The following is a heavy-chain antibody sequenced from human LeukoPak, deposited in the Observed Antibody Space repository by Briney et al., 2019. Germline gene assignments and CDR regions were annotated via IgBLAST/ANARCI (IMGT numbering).Heavy chain of an antibody. Sequence: PGESLKISCKGSGYSFTSYWIGWVRQMPGKGLEWMGIICPGDSDTRYSPSFQGQVTISADKSISTAYLQWSSLKASDTAMYYCARHAPESLYCSSTSCYAGWFDPWGQGTLVTVSS. CDR3: ARHAPESLYCSSTSCYAGWFDP. V-gene: IGHV5-51*01. J-gene: IGHJ5*02. CDR1: GYSFTSYW. D-gene: IGHD2-2*01. CDR2: ICPGDSDT.